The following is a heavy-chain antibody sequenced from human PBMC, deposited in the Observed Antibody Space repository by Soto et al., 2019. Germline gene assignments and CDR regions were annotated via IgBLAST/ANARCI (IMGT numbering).Heavy chain of an antibody. D-gene: IGHD6-13*01. CDR3: ARDLSIAAAGIQALSSFDY. V-gene: IGHV3-21*01. CDR1: GFIFTSYT. Sequence: SGGSLRLSCSASGFIFTSYTMNWVRQAPGKGLEWVSSISSSSSYIYYADSVKGRFTISRDNAKNSLYLQMNSLRAEDTAVYYCARDLSIAAAGIQALSSFDYWGQGTLVTVSS. J-gene: IGHJ4*02. CDR2: ISSSSSYI.